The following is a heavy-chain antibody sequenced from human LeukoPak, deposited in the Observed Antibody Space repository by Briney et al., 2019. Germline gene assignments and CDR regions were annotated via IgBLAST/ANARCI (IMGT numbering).Heavy chain of an antibody. CDR1: GFTFSSYA. Sequence: GGSLRLSCAASGFTFSSYAMSWVRQAPGKGLEWVAVISYDGSNKYYADSVKGRFTISRDNSKNTLYLQMNSLRAEDTAAYYCAKEVTRLDYYYYGMDVWGQGTTVTVSS. V-gene: IGHV3-30*18. CDR3: AKEVTRLDYYYYGMDV. CDR2: ISYDGSNK. D-gene: IGHD3-16*01. J-gene: IGHJ6*02.